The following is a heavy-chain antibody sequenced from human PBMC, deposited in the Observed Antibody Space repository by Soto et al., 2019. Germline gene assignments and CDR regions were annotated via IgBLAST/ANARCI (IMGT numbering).Heavy chain of an antibody. CDR1: GDTVSSNSVA. D-gene: IGHD2-15*01. V-gene: IGHV6-1*01. Sequence: PSQTLSLTCVGSGDTVSSNSVAWNWVRQSPSRGLEWLGRTYYRSRWCSDYAVSVRSRIDINADTSKNQVSLQLSSVTPEDTAVYYCARSEEDSDYYYYGMDVWGQGTTVTVSS. J-gene: IGHJ6*02. CDR2: TYYRSRWCS. CDR3: ARSEEDSDYYYYGMDV.